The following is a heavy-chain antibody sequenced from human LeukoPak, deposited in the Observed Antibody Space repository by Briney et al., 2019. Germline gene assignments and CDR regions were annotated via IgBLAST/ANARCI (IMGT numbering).Heavy chain of an antibody. Sequence: GASVKVSCKASGYTFTGHYMHWVRQAPGQGLEWMGWINPNSGGTNYAQKLQGRVTMTRDTSISTAYMDLSSLRSDDTAVYYCATQYYDFWSGPRYFYYGMDVWGQGTTVTVSS. CDR3: ATQYYDFWSGPRYFYYGMDV. D-gene: IGHD3-3*01. J-gene: IGHJ6*02. CDR1: GYTFTGHY. CDR2: INPNSGGT. V-gene: IGHV1-2*02.